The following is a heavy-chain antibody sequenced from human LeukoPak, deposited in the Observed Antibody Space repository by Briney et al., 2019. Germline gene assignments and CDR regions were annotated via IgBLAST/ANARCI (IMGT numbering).Heavy chain of an antibody. J-gene: IGHJ4*02. CDR1: GYSISSGYY. D-gene: IGHD5-18*01. CDR3: ARDLGYSYGKDY. CDR2: IYHSGST. Sequence: SETQSLTCTVSGYSISSGYYWGWIRQPPGKGLEWIGSIYHSGSTYYNPSLKSRVTISVDTSKNQFSLKLSSVTAADTAVYYCARDLGYSYGKDYWGQGTLVTVSS. V-gene: IGHV4-38-2*02.